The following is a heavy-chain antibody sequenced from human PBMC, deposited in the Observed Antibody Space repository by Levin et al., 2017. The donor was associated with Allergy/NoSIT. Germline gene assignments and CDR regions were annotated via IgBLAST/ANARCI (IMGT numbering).Heavy chain of an antibody. CDR1: GFTFDDYA. V-gene: IGHV3-9*01. CDR3: AKDTGIAVAGTRDYFDY. D-gene: IGHD6-19*01. Sequence: GGSLRLSCAASGFTFDDYAMHWVRQAPGKGLEWVSGISWNSGSIGYADSVKGRFTISRDNAKNSLYLQMNSLRAEDTALYYCAKDTGIAVAGTRDYFDYWGQGTLVTVSS. CDR2: ISWNSGSI. J-gene: IGHJ4*02.